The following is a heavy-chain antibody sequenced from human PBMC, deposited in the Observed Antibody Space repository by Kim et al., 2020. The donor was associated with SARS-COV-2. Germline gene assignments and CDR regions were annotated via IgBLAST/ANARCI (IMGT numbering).Heavy chain of an antibody. V-gene: IGHV3-74*01. Sequence: GSLRLSCAASGFTFSNYYMHWVRQAPGKGLVWVSRLNRDGSSTNHADSVKGRFTISRDNAKNTLYLQMNNLRAEDTAVYYCARGHDYGYGFDIWGHGTVVTASS. CDR3: ARGHDYGYGFDI. J-gene: IGHJ3*02. D-gene: IGHD4-17*01. CDR2: LNRDGSST. CDR1: GFTFSNYY.